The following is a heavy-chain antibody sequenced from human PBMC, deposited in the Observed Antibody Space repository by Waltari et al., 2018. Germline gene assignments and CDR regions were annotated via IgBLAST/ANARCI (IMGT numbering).Heavy chain of an antibody. CDR2: IKGDGSQK. V-gene: IGHV3-7*01. CDR1: GFTFRSYW. Sequence: EVHLVASGGGLVLPGGSLRLSCAASGFTFRSYWMTWVRQAPGKGLEWLANIKGDGSQKNYVDSVKGRFTISRDTANNSLYLQMNSLRAEDTAVYYCARDPHYSNFDYWGQGTLVTVSS. J-gene: IGHJ4*02. D-gene: IGHD4-4*01. CDR3: ARDPHYSNFDY.